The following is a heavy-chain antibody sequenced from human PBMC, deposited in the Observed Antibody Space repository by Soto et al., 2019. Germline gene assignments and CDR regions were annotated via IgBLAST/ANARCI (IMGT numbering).Heavy chain of an antibody. CDR3: ARDMIIGGGFDY. J-gene: IGHJ4*02. CDR2: ISSSGSTI. CDR1: GFTFSSYE. V-gene: IGHV3-48*03. Sequence: GGSLRLSCAASGFTFSSYEMNWVRQAPGKGLEWVSYISSSGSTIYYADSVKGRFTISRDNAKNSLYLQMNSLRAEDTAVYYCARDMIIGGGFDYWGQGTLVTVSS. D-gene: IGHD3-22*01.